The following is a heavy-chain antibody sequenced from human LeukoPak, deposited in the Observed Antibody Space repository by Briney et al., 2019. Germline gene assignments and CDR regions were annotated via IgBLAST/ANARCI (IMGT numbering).Heavy chain of an antibody. D-gene: IGHD3-22*01. CDR3: AKVNYYDSSGSRGYYFDY. CDR2: ISGSGGST. Sequence: GGSLRLSCAPSDFIFNYYAMSWVRQAPGKGLEWVSAISGSGGSTYYADSVKGRFTISRDNSKNTLYLQMNSLRAEDTAVYYCAKVNYYDSSGSRGYYFDYWGQGTLVTVSS. CDR1: DFIFNYYA. J-gene: IGHJ4*02. V-gene: IGHV3-23*01.